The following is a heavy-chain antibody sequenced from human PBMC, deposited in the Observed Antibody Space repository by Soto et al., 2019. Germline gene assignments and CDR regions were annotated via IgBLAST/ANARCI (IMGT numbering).Heavy chain of an antibody. Sequence: QVQLVESGGGVVQPGRSLRLSCAASGFTFSSYGMQWVRQAPGKGLEWVAVISYDGSNKYYADSVKGRFTISRDNSKNTLYLQMNSLRAEDTAVYYCAKDLPLLRYFFYGMDVWGQGTTVTVSS. J-gene: IGHJ6*02. CDR3: AKDLPLLRYFFYGMDV. V-gene: IGHV3-30*18. CDR2: ISYDGSNK. D-gene: IGHD3-9*01. CDR1: GFTFSSYG.